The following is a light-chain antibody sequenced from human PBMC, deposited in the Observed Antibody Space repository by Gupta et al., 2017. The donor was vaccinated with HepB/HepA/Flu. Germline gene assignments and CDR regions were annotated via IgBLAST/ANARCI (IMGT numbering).Light chain of an antibody. V-gene: IGKV1-12*01. J-gene: IGKJ4*01. Sequence: MTQSPSSVSASVGDRVTITCRASQGISSLLAWYQQKPGKAPNLLIYAASSLQSGVPSRFSGSGSGTDFTLTISSLQPEDFATYYCQQTNSFPLTFGGGTKVEIK. CDR3: QQTNSFPLT. CDR2: AAS. CDR1: QGISSL.